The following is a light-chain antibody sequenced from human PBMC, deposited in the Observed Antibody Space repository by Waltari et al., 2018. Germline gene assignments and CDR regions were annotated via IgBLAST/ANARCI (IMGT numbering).Light chain of an antibody. CDR3: QQRANWPPLT. J-gene: IGKJ4*01. V-gene: IGKV3-11*01. CDR2: ETS. Sequence: ELVLTQSPGTLSFSPGERPTLSCRASQSVYTFLAWYQQEPGQPPRLLIYETSKRATGTPARFSGSGSGTDFTLTISSLEPEDSAVYYCQQRANWPPLTFGGGTKVEI. CDR1: QSVYTF.